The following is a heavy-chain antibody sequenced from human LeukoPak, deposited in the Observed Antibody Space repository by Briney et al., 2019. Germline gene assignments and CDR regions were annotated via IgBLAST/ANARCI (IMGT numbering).Heavy chain of an antibody. Sequence: ASVKVSCKVSGYTPTELSMHWVRQAPGKGLEWMGGFDPEDGETIYAQKFQGRVTMTEDTSTDTAYMELSSLRSEDTAVYYCATVMGVIVGDYFDYWGQGTLVTVSS. CDR2: FDPEDGET. V-gene: IGHV1-24*01. D-gene: IGHD1-26*01. J-gene: IGHJ4*02. CDR3: ATVMGVIVGDYFDY. CDR1: GYTPTELS.